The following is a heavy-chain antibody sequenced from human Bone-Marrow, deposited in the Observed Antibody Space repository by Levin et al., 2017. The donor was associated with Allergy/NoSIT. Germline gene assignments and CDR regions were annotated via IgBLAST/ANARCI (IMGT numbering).Heavy chain of an antibody. CDR1: GFTFSSYD. CDR2: ISSDGIDK. V-gene: IGHV3-30*03. CDR3: ARDHEYVVATTPEY. J-gene: IGHJ4*02. D-gene: IGHD5-12*01. Sequence: GESLKISCAASGFTFSSYDMHWVRQAPDKGLEWVAAISSDGIDKYYIDSVKGRFTISRDNSDNTLYLQMNSLSGADTAVYYCARDHEYVVATTPEYWGQGTLVTVSS.